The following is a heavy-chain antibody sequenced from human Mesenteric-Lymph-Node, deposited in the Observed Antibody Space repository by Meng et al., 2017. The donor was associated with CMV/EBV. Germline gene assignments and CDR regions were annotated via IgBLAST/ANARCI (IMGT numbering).Heavy chain of an antibody. D-gene: IGHD3-16*02. CDR2: INPNSGGT. J-gene: IGHJ6*02. Sequence: ASVKVSCKASGYTFTNYDINWVRQATGQGLEWMGWINPNSGGTNYAQKLQGRVTMTTDTSTSTAYMELRSLRSDDTAVYYCARRGLSSHYYGMDVWGPGTTVTVSS. CDR1: GYTFTNYD. CDR3: ARRGLSSHYYGMDV. V-gene: IGHV1-18*01.